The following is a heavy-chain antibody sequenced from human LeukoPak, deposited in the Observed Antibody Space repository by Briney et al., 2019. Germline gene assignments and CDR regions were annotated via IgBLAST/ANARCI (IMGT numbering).Heavy chain of an antibody. CDR1: GFTFDDYG. Sequence: PGGSLRLSCAASGFTFDDYGMSWVRQVPGKGLEWVSGINWNGGSAGNADSVKGRFTISRDNAKNSLYLQMNSLRAEDTTVYYCARVRLWSGYYYYYYMDVWGKGTTVTVSS. CDR3: ARVRLWSGYYYYYYMDV. V-gene: IGHV3-20*04. D-gene: IGHD3-3*01. J-gene: IGHJ6*03. CDR2: INWNGGSA.